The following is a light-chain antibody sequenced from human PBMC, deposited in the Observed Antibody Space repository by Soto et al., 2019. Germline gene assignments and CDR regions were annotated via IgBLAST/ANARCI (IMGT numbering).Light chain of an antibody. Sequence: DIQMTQSPPTLSASVGDRVNITCRASQSITTWLAWDQQKPGEAPNLLIYDASSLECGVPSRFSCSGSGTEFTLTISSLQPDDFATYYCKQDHTYSWTFGQGTKVEIK. V-gene: IGKV1-5*01. CDR1: QSITTW. J-gene: IGKJ1*01. CDR2: DAS. CDR3: KQDHTYSWT.